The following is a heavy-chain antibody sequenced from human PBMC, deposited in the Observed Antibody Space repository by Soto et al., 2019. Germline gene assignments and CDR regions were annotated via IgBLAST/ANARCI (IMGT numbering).Heavy chain of an antibody. CDR2: INAGNGNT. CDR3: ARDLGGWTDY. V-gene: IGHV1-3*01. CDR1: GYTFTRYY. J-gene: IGHJ4*02. Sequence: ASVKVSCKASGYTFTRYYMHWVRQAPGQGLEWMGWINAGNGNTKYSQKFQGRVTITRDTSASTAYMELSSLRSEDTAVYYCARDLGGWTDYWGQGTLVTVSS. D-gene: IGHD2-15*01.